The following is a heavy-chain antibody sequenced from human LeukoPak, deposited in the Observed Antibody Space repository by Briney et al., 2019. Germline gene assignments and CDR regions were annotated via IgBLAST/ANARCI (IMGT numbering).Heavy chain of an antibody. J-gene: IGHJ6*02. CDR2: INHSGST. Sequence: SETLSLTCAVYGGSFSGYYWSWIRQPPGKGLEWIGEINHSGSTNYNPSLKSRVTISVDTSKNQFSLKLSSVTAADTAVYYCARGLRHYYYYYGMDVWGQGTTVTVSS. CDR3: ARGLRHYYYYYGMDV. D-gene: IGHD3-16*01. CDR1: GGSFSGYY. V-gene: IGHV4-34*01.